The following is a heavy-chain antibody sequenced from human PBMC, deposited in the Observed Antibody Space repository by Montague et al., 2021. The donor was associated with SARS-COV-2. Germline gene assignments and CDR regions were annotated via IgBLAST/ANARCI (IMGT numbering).Heavy chain of an antibody. D-gene: IGHD1-26*01. Sequence: SETLSLTCYVSDGSISSSRYHWGWIRQPPGQALEWIGSIYYTGSSYYNPSLKSRVTLSVATSTNHFSLKLDSVTAADTAVYYCARQYIGSYHFCVQGIQVVVAS. CDR2: IYYTGSS. V-gene: IGHV4-39*01. J-gene: IGHJ4*02. CDR3: ARQYIGSYHF. CDR1: DGSISSSRYH.